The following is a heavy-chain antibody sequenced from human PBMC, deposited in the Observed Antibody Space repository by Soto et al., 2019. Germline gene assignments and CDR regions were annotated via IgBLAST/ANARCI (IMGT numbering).Heavy chain of an antibody. J-gene: IGHJ5*02. CDR2: ISHDGISK. CDR3: ARDMYSSDYFVKWFEP. Sequence: QVRLVESGGGVVQPGRSLRLSCTASGFSFSSYAMYWFRQPPGKGLEWVAVISHDGISKHYADSVKGRVTVSRDNSNHSLDLQLNSLRGEDTAMYYCARDMYSSDYFVKWFEPWVQGTLVTVSS. CDR1: GFSFSSYA. D-gene: IGHD6-19*01. V-gene: IGHV3-30-3*01.